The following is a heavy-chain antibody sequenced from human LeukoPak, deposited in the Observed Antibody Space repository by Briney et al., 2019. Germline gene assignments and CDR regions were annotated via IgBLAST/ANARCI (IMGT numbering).Heavy chain of an antibody. CDR1: GFTFSDYW. V-gene: IGHV3-7*05. J-gene: IGHJ4*02. D-gene: IGHD4-23*01. CDR3: ARDFGGNSIDY. CDR2: INRDGSET. Sequence: LGGSLRLSCVASGFTFSDYWMSWVRQAPGKGLEWVANINRDGSETYYLDSVKGRFTISRDNGRNSVYLQMNSLRADDTAVYYCARDFGGNSIDYWGQGTLVPVSS.